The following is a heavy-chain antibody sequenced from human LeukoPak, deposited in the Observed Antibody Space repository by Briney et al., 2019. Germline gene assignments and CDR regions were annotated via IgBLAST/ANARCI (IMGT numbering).Heavy chain of an antibody. CDR2: ISISGAST. Sequence: GGSLRLSCAASGFTFSSYAMSWVRQAPGKGLEWVSAISISGASTYYADSVKGRFSISRDNSKSTLYLQMDSLRAEDTAVYYCAKGRKWELPLENWGQGTLVTVSS. D-gene: IGHD1-26*01. J-gene: IGHJ4*02. CDR3: AKGRKWELPLEN. V-gene: IGHV3-23*01. CDR1: GFTFSSYA.